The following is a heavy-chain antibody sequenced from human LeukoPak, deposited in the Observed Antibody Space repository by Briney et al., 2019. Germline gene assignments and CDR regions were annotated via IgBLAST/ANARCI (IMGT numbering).Heavy chain of an antibody. Sequence: SETLSLTCAVYGGSFSGYYWSWIRQPPGKGLEWIGEINHSGSTNYNPSLESRVTISVGTSKNQFSLKLSSVTAADAAVYYCARALTYYDILTGYYNRGYFDYWGQGTLVTVSS. D-gene: IGHD3-9*01. CDR3: ARALTYYDILTGYYNRGYFDY. CDR1: GGSFSGYY. J-gene: IGHJ4*02. V-gene: IGHV4-34*01. CDR2: INHSGST.